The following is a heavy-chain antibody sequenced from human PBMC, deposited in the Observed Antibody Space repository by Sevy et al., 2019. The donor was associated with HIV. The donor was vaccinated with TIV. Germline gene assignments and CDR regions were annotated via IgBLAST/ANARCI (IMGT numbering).Heavy chain of an antibody. CDR1: GFTFSSYW. CDR2: IKRDGSEK. D-gene: IGHD5-18*01. Sequence: GGSLRLSCAASGFTFSSYWMSWVRQAPGKGLEWVANIKRDGSEKYYVDSVKGRFTISRDNSKNTLYLQMNSLRAEDTAVYYCARGLERGYSYGSHYYYYGMDVWGQGTTVTVSS. V-gene: IGHV3-7*04. CDR3: ARGLERGYSYGSHYYYYGMDV. J-gene: IGHJ6*02.